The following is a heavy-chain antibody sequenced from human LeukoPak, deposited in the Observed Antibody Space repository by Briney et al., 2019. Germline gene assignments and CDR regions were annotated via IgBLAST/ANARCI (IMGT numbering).Heavy chain of an antibody. CDR3: ARGVGLYVWGSYRLDY. Sequence: SETLTLTCAVYGASFSGYYWSWIRQPPGKGLEWLGEINHSGSTNYNPSLKSRVTISVDTSKNQFSLKLSSVTAADTAVYYCARGVGLYVWGSYRLDYWGQGTLVTVSS. CDR2: INHSGST. V-gene: IGHV4-34*01. CDR1: GASFSGYY. J-gene: IGHJ4*02. D-gene: IGHD3-16*02.